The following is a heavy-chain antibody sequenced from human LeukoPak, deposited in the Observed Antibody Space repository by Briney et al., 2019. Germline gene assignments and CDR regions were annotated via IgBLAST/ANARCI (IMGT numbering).Heavy chain of an antibody. J-gene: IGHJ2*01. CDR2: INPNSGGT. V-gene: IGHV1-2*02. CDR3: ARDVDTLGCFDL. CDR1: GYTFTGYY. D-gene: IGHD5-18*01. Sequence: ASVKVSCTASGYTFTGYYMHWVRQAPGQGLEWMGWINPNSGGTHYEQKFQGSLTVTRDTSNSTAYMELSRLTSDDTAVYYCARDVDTLGCFDLWGRGTLVTVSS.